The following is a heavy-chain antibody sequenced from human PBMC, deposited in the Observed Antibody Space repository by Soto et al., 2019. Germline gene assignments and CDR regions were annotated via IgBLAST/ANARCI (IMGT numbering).Heavy chain of an antibody. CDR1: GGAFSDYA. V-gene: IGHV1-69*12. D-gene: IGHD2-15*01. CDR3: ASWLKGPDIGNYYDGMDV. Sequence: QVQLVQSGAEVKKPGSSVKVSCKASGGAFSDYAFSWVRQAPGQGLEWLGGIMPIFRAPDYAQKCQGRVTMTVVEFMRTAYMEMNSLRSEDTAVYYCASWLKGPDIGNYYDGMDVW. CDR2: IMPIFRAP. J-gene: IGHJ6*01.